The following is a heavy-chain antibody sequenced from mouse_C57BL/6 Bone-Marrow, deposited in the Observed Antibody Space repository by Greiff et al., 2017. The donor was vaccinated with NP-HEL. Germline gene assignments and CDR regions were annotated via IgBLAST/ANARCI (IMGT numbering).Heavy chain of an antibody. CDR2: INPNNGGT. V-gene: IGHV1-26*01. D-gene: IGHD2-3*01. CDR1: GYTFTDYY. J-gene: IGHJ2*01. Sequence: EVQLQQSGPELVKPGASVKISCKASGYTFTDYYMNWVKQSHGKSLEWIGDINPNNGGTSYNQKFKGKATLTVDKSSSTAYMELRSLTSEDSAVYYCARGRLLLLFDYWGQGTTLTVSS. CDR3: ARGRLLLLFDY.